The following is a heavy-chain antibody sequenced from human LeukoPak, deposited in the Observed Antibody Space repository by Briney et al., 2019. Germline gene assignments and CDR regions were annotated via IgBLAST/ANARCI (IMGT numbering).Heavy chain of an antibody. V-gene: IGHV4-34*01. Sequence: SETLSLTCAVYGGSSSVYYWSWIRQPPGKGLEWIGEINHSGSTNYNPSLKSRVTISVDTSKNQFSLKLSSVTAADTAVYYCARAALTYYYGSGSSYPDYWGQGTLVTVSS. CDR2: INHSGST. J-gene: IGHJ4*02. CDR3: ARAALTYYYGSGSSYPDY. CDR1: GGSSSVYY. D-gene: IGHD3-10*01.